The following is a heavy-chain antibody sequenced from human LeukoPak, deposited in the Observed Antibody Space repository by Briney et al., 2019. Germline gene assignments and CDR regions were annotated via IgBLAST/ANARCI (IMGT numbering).Heavy chain of an antibody. J-gene: IGHJ4*02. CDR2: ISGSGGST. V-gene: IGHV3-23*01. CDR3: AKDPTPYYDSSGPFDY. Sequence: GGSLRLSCAASGFTFSSYAMSWVRQAPGKGLEWVSAISGSGGSTYYADSVKGRFTISRDNSKNTLYLQMNSLRAEDTAVYYCAKDPTPYYDSSGPFDYWGQGTLVTVSS. D-gene: IGHD3-22*01. CDR1: GFTFSSYA.